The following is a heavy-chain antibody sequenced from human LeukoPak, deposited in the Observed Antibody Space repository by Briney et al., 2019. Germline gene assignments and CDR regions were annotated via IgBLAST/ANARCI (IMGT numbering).Heavy chain of an antibody. CDR1: GGAISDNDYY. CDR3: AGKKRYFGVFGP. D-gene: IGHD3-3*01. V-gene: IGHV4-31*03. J-gene: IGHJ5*02. CDR2: IDYRGYA. Sequence: SETLSLTCSVSGGAISDNDYYFAWIRHHPEKGLEWIGYIDYRGYATCSPSLRSRLTISVDTSNNQFSLSLASMTAADSGGYYCAGKKRYFGVFGPWGQGTLVTVSS.